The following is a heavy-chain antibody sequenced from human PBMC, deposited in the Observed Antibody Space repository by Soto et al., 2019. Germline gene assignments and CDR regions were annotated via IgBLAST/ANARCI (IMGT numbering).Heavy chain of an antibody. CDR3: ASREVDTPMVNYY. Sequence: SDTLPLTCAVYGGSFSGYYWSWIRQPPGEGLEWIGEINHSGSTNYNPSLKSRVTLSVDTSKNQFSLKLRSVTAADTAVYYCASREVDTPMVNYYWGQGTLVTVSS. D-gene: IGHD5-18*01. V-gene: IGHV4-34*01. J-gene: IGHJ4*02. CDR2: INHSGST. CDR1: GGSFSGYY.